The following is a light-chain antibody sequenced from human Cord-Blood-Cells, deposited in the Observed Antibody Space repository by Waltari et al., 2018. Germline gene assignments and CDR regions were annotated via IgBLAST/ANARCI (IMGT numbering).Light chain of an antibody. Sequence: SYVLTQPPSVSVAPGKTARITCGGNNIGSKSVHWYQQKPGQAPVLVIYYDSDRPSRSRERFSGSNSGNTATLTIGRVEAGDEADYYCQVWDSSSDHWVFGGGTKLTVL. CDR3: QVWDSSSDHWV. V-gene: IGLV3-21*04. J-gene: IGLJ3*02. CDR2: YDS. CDR1: NIGSKS.